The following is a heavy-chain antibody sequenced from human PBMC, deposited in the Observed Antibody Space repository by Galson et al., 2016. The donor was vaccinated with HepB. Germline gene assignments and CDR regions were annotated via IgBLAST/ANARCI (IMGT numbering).Heavy chain of an antibody. CDR2: IYNSGST. D-gene: IGHD4-23*01. J-gene: IGHJ4*02. CDR3: ARSPRTVVISRFDY. Sequence: LRLSCAASGFTFSSYAMSWVRQAPGKGLEWIGYIYNSGSTNYNPSLKSRVTISVDTSKNQFSLKLSSVTAADTAVYYCARSPRTVVISRFDYWGQGTLVTVSS. CDR1: GFTFSSYA. V-gene: IGHV4-59*01.